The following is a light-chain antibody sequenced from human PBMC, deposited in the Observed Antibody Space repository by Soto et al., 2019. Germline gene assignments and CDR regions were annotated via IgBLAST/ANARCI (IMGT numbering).Light chain of an antibody. V-gene: IGLV1-51*01. CDR1: NSNIGKNF. J-gene: IGLJ3*02. CDR2: DND. CDR3: GTWDTSLFVWV. Sequence: QSVLTQPPSVSAAPGQTVTISCSGTNSNIGKNFVSWYRQSPGTAPNLLLYDNDKRPSEIPDRFTGSRIDTSATLVISGLQTGDEADYYCGTWDTSLFVWVFGGGTKLTVL.